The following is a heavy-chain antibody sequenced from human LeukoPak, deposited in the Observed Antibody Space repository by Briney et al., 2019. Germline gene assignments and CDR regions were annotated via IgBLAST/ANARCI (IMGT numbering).Heavy chain of an antibody. D-gene: IGHD3/OR15-3a*01. Sequence: SETLSLTCTVSGGSNSSYYWSWIRQPAGNGLEWTGRIYTSGSTNDNPSLKSRVTMSVDTSKNQFSLKLSSVTAADTAVYYCAREHQVWAGYYNYWGQGTLVTVSS. J-gene: IGHJ4*02. CDR1: GGSNSSYY. CDR3: AREHQVWAGYYNY. CDR2: IYTSGST. V-gene: IGHV4-4*07.